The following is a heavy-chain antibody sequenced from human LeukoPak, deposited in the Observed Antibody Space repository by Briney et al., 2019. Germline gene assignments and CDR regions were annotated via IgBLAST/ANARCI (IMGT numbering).Heavy chain of an antibody. D-gene: IGHD2-15*01. Sequence: ASVKVSCKASGYTFTGYYMHWVRQAPGQGLEWMGWINPNSGGTNYAQKLQGRVTMTTDTSTSTAYMELRSLRSDDTAVYYCAVGYCSGGSCYPGKDYYMDVWGKGTTVTVSS. CDR1: GYTFTGYY. V-gene: IGHV1-2*02. CDR3: AVGYCSGGSCYPGKDYYMDV. J-gene: IGHJ6*03. CDR2: INPNSGGT.